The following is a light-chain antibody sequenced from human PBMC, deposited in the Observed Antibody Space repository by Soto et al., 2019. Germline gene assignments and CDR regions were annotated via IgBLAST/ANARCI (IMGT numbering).Light chain of an antibody. J-gene: IGKJ1*01. V-gene: IGKV3-20*01. CDR1: QSVSSSY. CDR3: QLYGSSPPRT. CDR2: GAS. Sequence: EIVLTQSPGTLSLSPGERATLSCRASQSVSSSYLGWYQQKPGQAPRLLIYGASSRATGIPDRCSGSGSESDFPLTSARLEPEDVAVDYCQLYGSSPPRTFGQGTKVEIK.